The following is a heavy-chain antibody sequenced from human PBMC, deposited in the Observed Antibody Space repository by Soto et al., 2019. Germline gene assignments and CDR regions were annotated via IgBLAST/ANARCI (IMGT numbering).Heavy chain of an antibody. Sequence: QITLKESGPTLVKPTQTLTLTCTFSGFSLNTRGVRVGWIRQPPGKALEWLAIISWDDDERYSPSLRSRLTITKDTSKNQVVLTMTDMDPVDTATYYCAHRRYGSSSFYDWFYPWGQGTLVTVSS. CDR1: GFSLNTRGVR. CDR2: ISWDDDE. CDR3: AHRRYGSSSFYDWFYP. V-gene: IGHV2-5*02. J-gene: IGHJ5*02. D-gene: IGHD6-6*01.